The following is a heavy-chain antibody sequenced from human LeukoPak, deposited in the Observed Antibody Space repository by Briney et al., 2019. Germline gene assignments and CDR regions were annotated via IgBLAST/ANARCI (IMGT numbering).Heavy chain of an antibody. Sequence: SETLSLTCTVSGGSLNGYYWSWLRQSPGKGLEWIGYIFYSGSTNYNPSLKSRVTISVDTSKNQFSLKLSSVTAADTAVYCWAQVGTGGGYYFDYWGQGTLVTVSS. J-gene: IGHJ4*02. CDR1: GGSLNGYY. CDR3: AQVGTGGGYYFDY. V-gene: IGHV4-59*01. D-gene: IGHD1-26*01. CDR2: IFYSGST.